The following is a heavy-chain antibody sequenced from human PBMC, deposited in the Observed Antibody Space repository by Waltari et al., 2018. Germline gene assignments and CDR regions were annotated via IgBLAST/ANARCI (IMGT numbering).Heavy chain of an antibody. J-gene: IGHJ4*02. CDR2: IYTSGST. V-gene: IGHV4-4*07. CDR1: GGSISSYY. Sequence: QVQLQESGPGLVKPSETLSLTCTVSGGSISSYYWSWIRQPAGKGLEWVGRIYTSGSTTYNPSLMSRVTMSVDTSKNQFSLKLSSVTAADTAVYYCARGVAGTSRWYFDYWGQGTLVTVSS. CDR3: ARGVAGTSRWYFDY. D-gene: IGHD6-19*01.